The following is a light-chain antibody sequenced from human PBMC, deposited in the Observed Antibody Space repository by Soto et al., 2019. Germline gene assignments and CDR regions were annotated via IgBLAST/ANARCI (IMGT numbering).Light chain of an antibody. CDR3: QQSYSTTWT. V-gene: IGKV1-39*01. J-gene: IGKJ1*01. Sequence: IQMTQSPSSLSASVGDRVTITCRASQSISSYLNWYQQKPGKAPKLLIYAASSLQSGVPSRVSGSGSGTDFTLTISSLQPEDFATYYCQQSYSTTWTFGQGTKVDIK. CDR1: QSISSY. CDR2: AAS.